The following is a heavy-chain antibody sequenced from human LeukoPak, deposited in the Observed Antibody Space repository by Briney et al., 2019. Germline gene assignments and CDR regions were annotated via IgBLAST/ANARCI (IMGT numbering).Heavy chain of an antibody. CDR1: GGSFSGYY. Sequence: SETLSLTCAVYGGSFSGYYWSWIRQPPGKGLEWIGEINHSGSTNYNPSLKSRVTISVDTSKNQFSLKLSPVTAADTAVYYCARARQLWEFDYWGQGTLVTVSS. J-gene: IGHJ4*02. D-gene: IGHD5-18*01. CDR2: INHSGST. V-gene: IGHV4-34*01. CDR3: ARARQLWEFDY.